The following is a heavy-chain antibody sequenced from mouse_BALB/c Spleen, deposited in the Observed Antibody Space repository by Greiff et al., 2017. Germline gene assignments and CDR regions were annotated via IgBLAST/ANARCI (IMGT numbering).Heavy chain of an antibody. V-gene: IGHV2-6-4*01. D-gene: IGHD2-3*01. Sequence: VNVVESGPGLVAPSQSLSITCTVSGFSLSRYSVHWVRQPPGKGLEWLGMIWGGGSTDYNSALKSRLSISKNNSKSQVFLKMSSLQTDDTAMYYCARALYDPAWCAYWGQGTLVTVSA. CDR1: GFSLSRYS. CDR3: ARALYDPAWCAY. J-gene: IGHJ3*01. CDR2: IWGGGST.